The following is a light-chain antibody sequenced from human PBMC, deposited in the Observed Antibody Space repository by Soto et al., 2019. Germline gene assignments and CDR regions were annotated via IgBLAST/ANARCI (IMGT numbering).Light chain of an antibody. CDR1: QSISSY. V-gene: IGKV1-39*01. CDR3: QQSYSNPLGA. Sequence: DIQMTQSPSSLSASVGDRVTITCRASQSISSYLNWYQQKPGKAPKLLIYAASSLQSGVPSRFSGSGSGTDFTLTISSLQPEDFATYYCQQSYSNPLGAFGPGTKVDIX. J-gene: IGKJ1*01. CDR2: AAS.